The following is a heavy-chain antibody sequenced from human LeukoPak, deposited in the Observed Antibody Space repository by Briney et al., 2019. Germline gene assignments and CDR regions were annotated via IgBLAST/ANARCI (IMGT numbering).Heavy chain of an antibody. CDR3: ARGRSMVRGVPSPFDY. CDR2: IGTAGDT. J-gene: IGHJ4*02. D-gene: IGHD3-10*01. V-gene: IGHV3-13*01. CDR1: GFTFSSYE. Sequence: GGSLRLSCAASGFTFSSYEMNWVRQATGKGLEWVSAIGTAGDTYYPGSVKGRFTISRENAKNSLYLQMNSLRAGDTAVYYCARGRSMVRGVPSPFDYWGQGTLVTVSS.